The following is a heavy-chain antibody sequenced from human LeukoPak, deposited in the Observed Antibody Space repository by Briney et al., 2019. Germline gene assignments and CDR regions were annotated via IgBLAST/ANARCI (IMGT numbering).Heavy chain of an antibody. D-gene: IGHD3-22*01. CDR2: IIPIFGSA. V-gene: IGHV1-69*05. J-gene: IGHJ4*02. CDR3: ARDLSGNFYDSSGSYPLGY. CDR1: GGPFGNYG. Sequence: ASVKVSCKASGGPFGNYGVTWVRQAPGQGLEWLGGIIPIFGSAKYARKFRGRVTITTDESTNTAHMELSSLRSEDTAVYYCARDLSGNFYDSSGSYPLGYWGQGTLVTDSS.